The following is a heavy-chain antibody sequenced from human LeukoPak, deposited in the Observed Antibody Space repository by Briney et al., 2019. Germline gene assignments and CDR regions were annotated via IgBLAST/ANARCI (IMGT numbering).Heavy chain of an antibody. V-gene: IGHV4-59*01. D-gene: IGHD7-27*01. CDR1: GGSISSYY. Sequence: PSETLSLTCTVSGGSISSYYWSWIRQPPGKGLEWIGYIYYSGSTNYNPSLKSRVTISVDTSKNQFSLKLSSVTAADTAVYYCARDYWGGWYFDLWGRGTLVTVSS. J-gene: IGHJ2*01. CDR2: IYYSGST. CDR3: ARDYWGGWYFDL.